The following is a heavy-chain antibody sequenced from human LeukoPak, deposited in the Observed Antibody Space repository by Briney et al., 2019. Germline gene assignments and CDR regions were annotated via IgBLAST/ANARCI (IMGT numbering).Heavy chain of an antibody. CDR1: GGTFTNYA. J-gene: IGHJ4*02. Sequence: ASVKVSCKASGGTFTNYAINWVRQAPGQGLEWMGRIIPILDVTNYAQKFQGRVTITADQSTSTAYMELSSLRSEDTAVYYCAIQADPGGDYWGQGTLVTVSS. D-gene: IGHD3-10*01. V-gene: IGHV1-69*04. CDR2: IIPILDVT. CDR3: AIQADPGGDY.